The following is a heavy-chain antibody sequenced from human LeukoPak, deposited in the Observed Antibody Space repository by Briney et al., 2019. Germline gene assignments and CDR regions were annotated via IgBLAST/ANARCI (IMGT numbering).Heavy chain of an antibody. D-gene: IGHD3-16*01. Sequence: SETLSLPCTVSGGSISSSSYYWGWIRQPPGKGLEWVGSIYYSGSTYYNPSLKSRVTISVDTSKNQFSLKLSSVTAADTAVYYCARQGAFNYWGQGTLVTVSS. CDR3: ARQGAFNY. J-gene: IGHJ4*02. CDR1: GGSISSSSYY. CDR2: IYYSGST. V-gene: IGHV4-39*01.